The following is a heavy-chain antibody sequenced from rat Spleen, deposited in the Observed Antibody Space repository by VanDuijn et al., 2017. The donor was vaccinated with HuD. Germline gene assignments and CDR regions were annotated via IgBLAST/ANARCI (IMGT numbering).Heavy chain of an antibody. CDR2: ISYEGSST. J-gene: IGHJ4*01. Sequence: EVQLVESDGGLVQPGRSLKLSCAASGFTFSDYYMAWVRQAPTKGLEWVASISYEGSSTYYGDSVKGRFTISRDNAKSTLYLQMNSLRSEDTATYYCARTAGSPYYYVMDAWGQGASVTVSS. V-gene: IGHV5-22*01. CDR3: ARTAGSPYYYVMDA. D-gene: IGHD5-1*01. CDR1: GFTFSDYY.